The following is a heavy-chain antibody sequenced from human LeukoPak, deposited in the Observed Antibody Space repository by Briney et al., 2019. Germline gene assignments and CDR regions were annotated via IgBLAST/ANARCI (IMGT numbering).Heavy chain of an antibody. J-gene: IGHJ3*02. CDR1: GFTFSSYS. Sequence: GGPLRLSCAASGFTFSSYSMNWVRQAPGKGLEWVSSISSSSSYIYYADSVKGRFTISRDNAKNSLYLQMNSLRAEDTAVYYCAKDRLAFDIWGQGTMVTVSS. CDR2: ISSSSSYI. CDR3: AKDRLAFDI. V-gene: IGHV3-21*01.